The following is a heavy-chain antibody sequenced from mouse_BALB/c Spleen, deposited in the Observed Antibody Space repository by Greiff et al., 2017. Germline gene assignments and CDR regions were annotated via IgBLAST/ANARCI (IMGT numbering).Heavy chain of an antibody. J-gene: IGHJ4*01. CDR2: IDPENGDT. CDR1: GFNIKDYY. V-gene: IGHV14-4*02. CDR3: NVYRYDPYAMDY. D-gene: IGHD2-14*01. Sequence: EVKLMESGAELVRSGASVKLSCTASGFNIKDYYMHWVKQRPEQGLEWIGWIDPENGDTEYAPKFQGKATMTADTSSNTAYLQLSSLTSEDTAVYYCNVYRYDPYAMDYWGQGTSVTVSS.